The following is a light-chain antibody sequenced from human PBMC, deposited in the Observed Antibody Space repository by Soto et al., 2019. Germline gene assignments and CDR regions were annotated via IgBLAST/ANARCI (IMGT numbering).Light chain of an antibody. V-gene: IGKV1-5*03. CDR2: KAS. J-gene: IGKJ2*01. CDR3: HFYNTYSPT. CDR1: QTIGTW. Sequence: DIQLTQSPSTLSASVGDRVIITCRASQTIGTWLAWYQERPGKATRLLIYKASTLERGVPSRFSGSGSGTEFTLTISNLQPEDFATYYCHFYNTYSPTLGQGTKLEI.